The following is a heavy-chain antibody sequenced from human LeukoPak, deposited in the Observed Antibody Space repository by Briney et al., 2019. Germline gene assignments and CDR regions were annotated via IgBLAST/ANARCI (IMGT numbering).Heavy chain of an antibody. D-gene: IGHD3-10*01. CDR1: GYTFTSYG. CDR2: ISAYNGNT. V-gene: IGHV1-18*01. CDR3: AREGAYYGSGRIRYYFDY. Sequence: VASVKVSCKASGYTFTSYGISWVRQAPGQGLEWMGWISAYNGNTNYAQKLQGGVTMTSDTSTSTAYMELRSLRSDDTAVYYCAREGAYYGSGRIRYYFDYWGQGTLVTVSS. J-gene: IGHJ4*02.